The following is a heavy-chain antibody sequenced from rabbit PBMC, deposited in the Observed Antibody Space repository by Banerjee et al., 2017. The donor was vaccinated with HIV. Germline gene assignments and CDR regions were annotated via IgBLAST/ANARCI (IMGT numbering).Heavy chain of an antibody. CDR3: ARWPDNSGYGAATGLDL. V-gene: IGHV1S45*01. Sequence: QEQLEESGGDLVKPEGSLTLTCTASGFSFSNKCVMCWVRQAPGKGLEWIGCINTSSGNTVYASWAKGRFTISKTSSTTVTLQMTSLTAADTATYFCARWPDNSGYGAATGLDLWGQGTLVTVS. J-gene: IGHJ3*01. CDR1: GFSFSNKCV. D-gene: IGHD1-1*01. CDR2: INTSSGNT.